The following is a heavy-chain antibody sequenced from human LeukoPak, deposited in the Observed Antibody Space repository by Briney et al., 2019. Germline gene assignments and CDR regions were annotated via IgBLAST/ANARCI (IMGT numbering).Heavy chain of an antibody. CDR1: GFSFSNYG. CDR3: AKQQPYDSSGYSPS. D-gene: IGHD3-22*01. CDR2: IWSDGNNK. Sequence: GGSLRLSCAASGFSFSNYGMHWVRQAPGKGLEWVAVIWSDGNNKYYADSVKGRFTISRDNSKNTLYLQMNSLRAEDTAVYYCAKQQPYDSSGYSPSWGQGTLVTVSS. V-gene: IGHV3-33*06. J-gene: IGHJ4*02.